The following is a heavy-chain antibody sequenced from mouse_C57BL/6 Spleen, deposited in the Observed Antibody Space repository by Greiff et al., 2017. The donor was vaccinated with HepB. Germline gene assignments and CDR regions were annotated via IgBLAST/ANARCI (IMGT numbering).Heavy chain of an antibody. V-gene: IGHV1-64*01. D-gene: IGHD2-3*01. Sequence: VQLQQPGAELVKPGASVKLSCKASGYTFTSYWMHWVKQRPGQGLEWIGMIHPNSGSTNYNEKFKSKATLTVDKSSSTAYMQLSSLTSEDSAVYYCARSMMVSYYFDYWGQGTTLTVSS. CDR1: GYTFTSYW. CDR2: IHPNSGST. J-gene: IGHJ2*01. CDR3: ARSMMVSYYFDY.